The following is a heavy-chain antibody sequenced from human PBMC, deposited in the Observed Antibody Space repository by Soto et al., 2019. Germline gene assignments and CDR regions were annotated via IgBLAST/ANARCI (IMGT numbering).Heavy chain of an antibody. CDR2: INHSGSP. CDR3: ARGVPSSLLYFDWLLATGYYYGMDV. Sequence: SETLSLTCAVYGGNFRGYYWSWIRKQPGKGLEWIGEINHSGSPNYNPSLKSRVTISVDTSKNQFSLKLSSVTAADTAVYYCARGVPSSLLYFDWLLATGYYYGMDVWGQRTTVTVSS. J-gene: IGHJ6*02. D-gene: IGHD3-9*01. CDR1: GGNFRGYY. V-gene: IGHV4-34*01.